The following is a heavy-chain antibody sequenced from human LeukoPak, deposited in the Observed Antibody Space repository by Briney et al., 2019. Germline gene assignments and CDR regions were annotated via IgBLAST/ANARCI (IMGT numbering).Heavy chain of an antibody. CDR2: INSDGSST. J-gene: IGHJ4*02. D-gene: IGHD6-19*01. CDR1: GFTFSSYW. V-gene: IGHV3-74*01. Sequence: GGSLRLSCAASGFTFSSYWMHWVRQAPGKGLAWVSRINSDGSSTSYADSVKGRFTISRDNAKNTLYLQMNSLRAEDTAVYYCARPYSSGWWYFDYWGQGTLVTVSS. CDR3: ARPYSSGWWYFDY.